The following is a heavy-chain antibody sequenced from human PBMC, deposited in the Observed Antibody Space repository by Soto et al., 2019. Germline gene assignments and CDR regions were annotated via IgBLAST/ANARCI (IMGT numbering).Heavy chain of an antibody. CDR3: ARGSGPADY. V-gene: IGHV2-5*02. Sequence: QITLKESGPTLVKPTQTLTLTCTFSGFSLSTTGVGVGWIRQPPGKALEWLALIYWDDDKRYSPSLKSRLTTXKDTSKNQVVLTMTNMDPVDTATYYCARGSGPADYWGQGTLVTVSS. D-gene: IGHD3-10*01. J-gene: IGHJ4*02. CDR2: IYWDDDK. CDR1: GFSLSTTGVG.